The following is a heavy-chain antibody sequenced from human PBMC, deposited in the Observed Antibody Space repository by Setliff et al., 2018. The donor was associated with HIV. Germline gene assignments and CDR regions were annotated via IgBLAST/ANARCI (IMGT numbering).Heavy chain of an antibody. CDR2: ISAYNGNT. CDR1: GYTFTSYG. CDR3: TTGVRVFRYTSGWTPYSFFDS. V-gene: IGHV1-18*01. Sequence: GASVKVSCKASGYTFTSYGISWVRQAPGQGLEWMGWISAYNGNTHYAQRLQGRVTMITDTSTRTAYMELRSLRSDDTAVYYCTTGVRVFRYTSGWTPYSFFDSWGQGTLVTVSS. D-gene: IGHD6-25*01. J-gene: IGHJ4*02.